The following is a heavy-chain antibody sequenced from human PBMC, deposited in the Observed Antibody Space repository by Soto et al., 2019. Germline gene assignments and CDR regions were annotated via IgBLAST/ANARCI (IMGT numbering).Heavy chain of an antibody. V-gene: IGHV4-59*01. D-gene: IGHD3-22*01. CDR2: IYYSGST. CDR3: ARRVGYYYDSSGYYHA. J-gene: IGHJ5*02. CDR1: GGSISCED. Sequence: PSETLSLSCTGSGGSISCEDWGWIRQPPGKGLEWIGYIYYSGSTNYNPSLKSRVTISVDTSKNQFSLKLSSVTAADTAVYYCARRVGYYYDSSGYYHAWGQGTQVTVSS.